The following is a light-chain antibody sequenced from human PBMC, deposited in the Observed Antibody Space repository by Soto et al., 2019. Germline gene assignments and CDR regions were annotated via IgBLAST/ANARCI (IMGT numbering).Light chain of an antibody. J-gene: IGKJ1*01. CDR3: QQYSTFPWT. CDR1: HSLNNN. V-gene: IGKV3-15*01. CDR2: GAS. Sequence: ILLTQSPATLSVPPGERATLSCRASHSLNNNLAWYQHQPGLPPRLLIYGASTRPTGIPARFSGGGSGTEFTLTISSLQPEDSATYYCQQYSTFPWTFGQGTKVDI.